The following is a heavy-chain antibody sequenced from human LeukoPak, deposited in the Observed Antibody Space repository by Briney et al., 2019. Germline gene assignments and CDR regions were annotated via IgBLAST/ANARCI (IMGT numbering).Heavy chain of an antibody. J-gene: IGHJ4*02. CDR2: FDPEDGET. CDR3: ARLRHAADYYFDY. Sequence: ASAKVSCKVSGYTLTELSMHWVPQAPGKGLEWMGGFDPEDGETIYAQKFQGRVTVTTDTSTSTVYVELSSLTFEDTAVYYCARLRHAADYYFDYWGQGSLVTVSS. D-gene: IGHD5-12*01. CDR1: GYTLTELS. V-gene: IGHV1-24*01.